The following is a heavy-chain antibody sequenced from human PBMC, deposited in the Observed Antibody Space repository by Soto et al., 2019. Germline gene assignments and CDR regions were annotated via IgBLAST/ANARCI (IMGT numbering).Heavy chain of an antibody. J-gene: IGHJ4*02. D-gene: IGHD3-9*01. CDR3: AKDPSTGYADH. CDR1: AFMFSNYA. V-gene: IGHV3-23*01. Sequence: GGSLRLSCAASAFMFSNYAMSWVRQAPGKGLEWVSTISLGGGNTHYADSVKGRFTISRDNSKNTLYLQMNSLRGEDTAVYYCAKDPSTGYADHWGQGTLVTASS. CDR2: ISLGGGNT.